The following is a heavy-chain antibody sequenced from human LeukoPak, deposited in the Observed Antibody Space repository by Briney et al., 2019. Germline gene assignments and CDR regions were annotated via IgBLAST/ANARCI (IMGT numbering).Heavy chain of an antibody. CDR2: ISSSGSTI. Sequence: GGSLRLSCAASGFTFSDYYMSWIRQAPGKGLEWVSYISSSGSTIYYADSVKGRFTISRDNAKNSLYLQMNSLRAEDTAVYHCARVGPITMVRGVRYYYYYMDVWGKGTTVTISS. CDR1: GFTFSDYY. D-gene: IGHD3-10*01. J-gene: IGHJ6*03. V-gene: IGHV3-11*01. CDR3: ARVGPITMVRGVRYYYYYMDV.